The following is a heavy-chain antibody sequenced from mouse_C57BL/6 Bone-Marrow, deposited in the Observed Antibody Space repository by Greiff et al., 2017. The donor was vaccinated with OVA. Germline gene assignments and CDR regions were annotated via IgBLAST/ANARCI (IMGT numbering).Heavy chain of an antibody. D-gene: IGHD1-1*01. V-gene: IGHV5-17*01. CDR2: ISSGSSTI. CDR3: ARRAHYYGSSYAMDY. Sequence: EVQLVESGGGLVKPGGSLKLSCAASGFTFSDYGMHWVRQAPEKGLEWVAYISSGSSTIYYADTVKGRFTISRGIAKNTLFLQMTSLRSEDTAMYYCARRAHYYGSSYAMDYWGQGTSVTVSS. CDR1: GFTFSDYG. J-gene: IGHJ4*01.